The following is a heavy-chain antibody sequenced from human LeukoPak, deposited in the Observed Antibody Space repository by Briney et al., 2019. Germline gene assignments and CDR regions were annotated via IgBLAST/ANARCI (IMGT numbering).Heavy chain of an antibody. Sequence: GGSLRLSCVASGFTVSSNYMSWVRPAPGKGLEWGSVIYSGGSTYYADSVKGRFTISRDNSKNTLYLQMNSLRAEDTAVYYCASGSGSYRTPYYYMDVWGTGTTVTVSS. J-gene: IGHJ6*03. CDR3: ASGSGSYRTPYYYMDV. CDR2: IYSGGST. D-gene: IGHD3-10*01. CDR1: GFTVSSNY. V-gene: IGHV3-53*01.